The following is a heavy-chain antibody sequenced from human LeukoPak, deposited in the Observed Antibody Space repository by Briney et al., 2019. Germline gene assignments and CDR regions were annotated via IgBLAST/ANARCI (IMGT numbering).Heavy chain of an antibody. CDR1: GGSFSGYY. CDR2: INHSGST. D-gene: IGHD1-20*01. J-gene: IGHJ5*02. Sequence: SGTLSLTCAVYGGSFSGYYWSWIRQPPGKGLEWIGEINHSGSTNYNPSLKSRVTISVDTSKNQFSLKLSSVTAADTAVYYCARGSNWNLNWFDPWGQGTLVTVSS. V-gene: IGHV4-34*01. CDR3: ARGSNWNLNWFDP.